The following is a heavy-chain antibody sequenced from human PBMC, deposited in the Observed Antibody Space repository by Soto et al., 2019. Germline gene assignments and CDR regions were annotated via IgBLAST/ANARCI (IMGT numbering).Heavy chain of an antibody. Sequence: GCCIGLARASCRVSVWTSVMDFFRQTPGNVLEWLSSISDSGHYIYYAVSVKGRFTISRDNAKNSLFLQMNSLRGEDTAVYYCARSGLALPYSASTWFEPWGNRTLVTVSS. V-gene: IGHV3-21*01. CDR1: RVSVWTSV. CDR2: ISDSGHYI. J-gene: IGHJ5*02. CDR3: ARSGLALPYSASTWFEP. D-gene: IGHD3-22*01.